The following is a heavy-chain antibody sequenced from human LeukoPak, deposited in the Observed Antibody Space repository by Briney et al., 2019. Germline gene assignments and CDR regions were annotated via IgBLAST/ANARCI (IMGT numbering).Heavy chain of an antibody. CDR3: AKVSVGPLSRPTHVALYYGMDV. CDR1: GFTFNKFA. V-gene: IGHV3-23*01. Sequence: PGGSLRISCEASGFTFNKFAMSWVRQAPGKGPEWVAGIGSSGATTSYADSVKGRFSISRDNSKNTVYLEMNSLRAEDTAIYYCAKVSVGPLSRPTHVALYYGMDVWGQRITVIVSS. D-gene: IGHD2-8*01. CDR2: IGSSGATT. J-gene: IGHJ6*02.